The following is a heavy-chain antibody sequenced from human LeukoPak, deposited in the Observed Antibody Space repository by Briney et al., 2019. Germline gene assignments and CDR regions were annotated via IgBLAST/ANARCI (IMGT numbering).Heavy chain of an antibody. Sequence: FTXXXIHXVRQAPGQGLEWMGRINPNSGDTNYAQKFQGRVTMTRDTSISTFYMEVSRLRSDDTAVYYCARGGVDVWGQGTTVTVSS. V-gene: IGHV1-2*06. J-gene: IGHJ6*02. CDR1: FTXXX. CDR3: ARGGVDV. CDR2: INPNSGDT.